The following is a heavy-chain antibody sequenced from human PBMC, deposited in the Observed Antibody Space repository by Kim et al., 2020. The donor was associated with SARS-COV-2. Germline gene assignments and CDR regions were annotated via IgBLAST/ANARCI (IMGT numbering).Heavy chain of an antibody. J-gene: IGHJ4*02. Sequence: YDNPSLKSRVTISVDTSKNQFSLKLSSVTAADTAVYYCARGWMSSSFFDYWGQGTLVTVSS. D-gene: IGHD6-13*01. CDR3: ARGWMSSSFFDY. V-gene: IGHV4-39*01.